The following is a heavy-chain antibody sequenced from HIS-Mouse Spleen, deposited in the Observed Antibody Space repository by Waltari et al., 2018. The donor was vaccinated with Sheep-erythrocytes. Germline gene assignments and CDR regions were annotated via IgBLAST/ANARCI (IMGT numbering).Heavy chain of an antibody. D-gene: IGHD3-10*01. J-gene: IGHJ5*02. Sequence: QVQLQESGPGLVKPSQTLSLTCTVSGGSISSGGYYWSWIRQHPGKGLEWIGYIYYSGSTYYNPSLKSRVTISVDTSKNQLSLKLSSVTAADTAVYYCARALIITMVRGVTSNWFDPWGQGTLVTVSS. V-gene: IGHV4-31*03. CDR2: IYYSGST. CDR3: ARALIITMVRGVTSNWFDP. CDR1: GGSISSGGYY.